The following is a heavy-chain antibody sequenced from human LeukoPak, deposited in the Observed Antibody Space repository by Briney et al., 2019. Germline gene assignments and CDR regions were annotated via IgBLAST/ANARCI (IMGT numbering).Heavy chain of an antibody. CDR1: GYTFTGYY. J-gene: IGHJ4*02. V-gene: IGHV1-3*03. CDR3: TLYNY. Sequence: ASVKVSCKASGYTFTGYYMHWVRQAPGQSLEWMGCINPGNSDTKYSQEFQGRVTITRDTSATTAYMELSSLRSDDMAVYYCTLYNYWGQGTLVTVSS. CDR2: INPGNSDT. D-gene: IGHD2-2*02.